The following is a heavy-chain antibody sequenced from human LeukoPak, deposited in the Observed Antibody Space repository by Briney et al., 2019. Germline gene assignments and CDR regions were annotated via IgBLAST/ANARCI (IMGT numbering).Heavy chain of an antibody. CDR3: ARDQSGDYYDSSGFFDY. D-gene: IGHD3-22*01. J-gene: IGHJ4*02. CDR1: GGSISSYY. CDR2: IYTSGST. Sequence: SETLSLTCTVSGGSISSYYWSWIRQPAGKGLEWIGRIYTSGSTNYNPSLKSRVTVSVDTSKNQFSLKLSSVTAADTAVYYCARDQSGDYYDSSGFFDYWGQGTLVTVSS. V-gene: IGHV4-4*07.